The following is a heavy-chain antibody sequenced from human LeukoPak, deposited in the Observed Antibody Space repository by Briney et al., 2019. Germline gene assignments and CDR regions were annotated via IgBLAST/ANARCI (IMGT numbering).Heavy chain of an antibody. D-gene: IGHD5-24*01. CDR1: GGSISSSNW. CDR3: ARVSPRGLRLIFDY. Sequence: SGTLSLTCAVSGGSISSSNWWSWVRPPPGKGLEWIGEIYHSGSTNYNPSLKSRVTISVDKSKNQFSLKLSSVTAADTAVYYCARVSPRGLRLIFDYWGQGTLVTVSS. V-gene: IGHV4-4*02. CDR2: IYHSGST. J-gene: IGHJ4*02.